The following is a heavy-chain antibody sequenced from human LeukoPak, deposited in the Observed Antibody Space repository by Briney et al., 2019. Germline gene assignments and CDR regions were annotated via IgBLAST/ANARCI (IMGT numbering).Heavy chain of an antibody. V-gene: IGHV3-7*01. CDR1: GFDFTNYC. CDR3: ATADYYGSGRGGVSPSDH. Sequence: QSGGSLRLSCTTSGFDFTNYCMTWVRQAPGKGLEWVANIRQNGLETDYLVSVKGRFTISRDNAKNSLFLQMNSLRAEDTALYYCATADYYGSGRGGVSPSDHWGQGTLVTVSS. CDR2: IRQNGLET. J-gene: IGHJ4*02. D-gene: IGHD3-10*01.